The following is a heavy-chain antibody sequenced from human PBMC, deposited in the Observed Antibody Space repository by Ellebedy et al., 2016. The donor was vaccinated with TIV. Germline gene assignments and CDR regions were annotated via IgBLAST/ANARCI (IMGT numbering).Heavy chain of an antibody. CDR3: ARDPYGSGMTYYYGMDV. Sequence: AASVKVSCKASGYTFTGYYMHWVRQAPGQGLEWIGWINPNSGGTNYAQKFQGRVTMTRDTSISTAYMELSRLRSDDTAAYYCARDPYGSGMTYYYGMDVWGQGTTVTVSS. D-gene: IGHD3-10*01. J-gene: IGHJ6*02. CDR1: GYTFTGYY. V-gene: IGHV1-2*02. CDR2: INPNSGGT.